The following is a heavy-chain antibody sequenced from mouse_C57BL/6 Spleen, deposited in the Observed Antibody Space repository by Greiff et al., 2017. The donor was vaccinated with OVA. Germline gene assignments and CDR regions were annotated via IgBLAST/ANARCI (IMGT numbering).Heavy chain of an antibody. V-gene: IGHV5-17*01. J-gene: IGHJ4*01. Sequence: EVKVVESGGGLVKPGGSLKLSCAASGFTFSDYGMHWVRQAPEKGLEWVAYISSGSSTIYYADTVKGRFTISRDNAKNTLFLQMTSLRSEDTAMYYCARPYYSYAMDYWGQGTSVTVSS. CDR3: ARPYYSYAMDY. CDR2: ISSGSSTI. CDR1: GFTFSDYG. D-gene: IGHD2-12*01.